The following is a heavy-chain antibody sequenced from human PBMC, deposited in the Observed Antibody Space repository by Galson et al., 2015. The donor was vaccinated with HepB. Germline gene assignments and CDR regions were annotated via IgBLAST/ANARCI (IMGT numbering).Heavy chain of an antibody. CDR1: GVTVSSNY. CDR3: ATMRVGVYSYGPRYNFDS. V-gene: IGHV3-66*01. J-gene: IGHJ4*02. Sequence: SLRLSCAASGVTVSSNYMSWVRQAPGKGLEWVSVLYTAGTTYYADSVKGRFSTSRDNSKNTLYLQMNSLGAEDTAVYYCATMRVGVYSYGPRYNFDSWGQGTLVTVSS. D-gene: IGHD5-18*01. CDR2: LYTAGTT.